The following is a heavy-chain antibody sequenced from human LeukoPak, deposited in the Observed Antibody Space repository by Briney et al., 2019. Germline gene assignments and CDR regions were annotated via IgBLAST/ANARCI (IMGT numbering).Heavy chain of an antibody. J-gene: IGHJ4*02. CDR2: ISAYNGNS. CDR1: GYTFTSYG. V-gene: IGHV1-18*01. Sequence: ASVTVSCKASGYTFTSYGISWGRQAPGQGLEWMGWISAYNGNSTYAQKLQGRVTMTTDTSTSTAYMELRSLRPDDPAVYYCARDHSGCGQEPKLFDYWGQGALVTVSS. CDR3: ARDHSGCGQEPKLFDY. D-gene: IGHD5-12*01.